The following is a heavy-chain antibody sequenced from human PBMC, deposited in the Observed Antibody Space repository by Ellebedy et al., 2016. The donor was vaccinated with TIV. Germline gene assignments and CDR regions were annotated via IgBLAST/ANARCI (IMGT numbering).Heavy chain of an antibody. CDR1: GFTFSSYA. Sequence: GESLKISXAASGFTFSSYAMSWVRQAPGKGLEWVSYISSSSSYTNYADSVKGRFTISRDNAKNSLYLQMNSLRAEDTAVYYCARDAHMVRGVNGLDYWGQGTLVTVSS. D-gene: IGHD3-10*01. V-gene: IGHV3-11*05. CDR3: ARDAHMVRGVNGLDY. J-gene: IGHJ4*02. CDR2: ISSSSSYT.